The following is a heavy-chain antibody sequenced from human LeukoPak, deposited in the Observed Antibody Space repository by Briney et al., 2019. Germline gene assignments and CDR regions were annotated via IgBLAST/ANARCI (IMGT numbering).Heavy chain of an antibody. CDR3: ASSYFDNSLHAYDI. CDR1: GFTYRSYC. Sequence: GRSLRLSCAASGFTYRSYCMDWVRQAPGKGPECVANIKQDGSEMYYVDSVKGRFTISRDNTKNSLFLHMSSLRVEDTAVYFCASSYFDNSLHAYDIWGQGTMVTASS. V-gene: IGHV3-7*01. D-gene: IGHD3-22*01. J-gene: IGHJ3*02. CDR2: IKQDGSEM.